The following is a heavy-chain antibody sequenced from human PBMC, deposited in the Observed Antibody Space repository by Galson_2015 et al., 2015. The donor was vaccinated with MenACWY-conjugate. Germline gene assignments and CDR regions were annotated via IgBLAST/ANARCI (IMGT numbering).Heavy chain of an antibody. V-gene: IGHV3-23*01. CDR2: ISGSGGST. Sequence: LRLSCAASGFTFSSYAMSWVRQAPGKGLEWVSAISGSGGSTYYADSVKGRFTISGDNSKNTLYLQMNSLRAEDTAVYYCAKDMGALGGSDYWGQGTLVTVSS. CDR3: AKDMGALGGSDY. D-gene: IGHD1-26*01. CDR1: GFTFSSYA. J-gene: IGHJ4*02.